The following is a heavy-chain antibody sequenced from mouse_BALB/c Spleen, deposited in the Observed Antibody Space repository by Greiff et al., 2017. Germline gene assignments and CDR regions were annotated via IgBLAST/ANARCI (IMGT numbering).Heavy chain of an antibody. J-gene: IGHJ2*01. V-gene: IGHV1-14*01. CDR2: INPYNDGT. D-gene: IGHD1-1*01. CDR3: ARLFPQYGSRYFDY. CDR1: GYTFTSYV. Sequence: EVQLQQSGPELVKPGASVKMSCKASGYTFTSYVMHWVKQKPGQGLEWIGYINPYNDGTKYNEKFKGKATLTSDKSSSTAYMELSSLTSEDSAVYYCARLFPQYGSRYFDYWGQGTTLTVSS.